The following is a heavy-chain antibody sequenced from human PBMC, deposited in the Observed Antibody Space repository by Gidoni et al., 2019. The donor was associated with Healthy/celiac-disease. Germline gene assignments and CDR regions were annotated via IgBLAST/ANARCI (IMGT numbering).Heavy chain of an antibody. CDR2: ISYDGSNK. CDR1: GFTFSSSG. CDR3: AKEWARGGYSYEA. Sequence: VQLVESGGGVVQPGRSLRLSCAASGFTFSSSGMHWVRQAPGTGLEWVAVISYDGSNKYYADSVKGRFTISRDNSKNTLYLQMNSLRAEDTAVYYCAKEWARGGYSYEAWGQGTLVTVSS. V-gene: IGHV3-30*18. J-gene: IGHJ4*02. D-gene: IGHD5-18*01.